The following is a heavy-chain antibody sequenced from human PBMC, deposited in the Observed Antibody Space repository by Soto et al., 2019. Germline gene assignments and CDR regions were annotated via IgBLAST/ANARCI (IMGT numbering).Heavy chain of an antibody. Sequence: GGSLRLSCAASGFTFSSYAMSWVRQAPGKGLEWVSAISGSGGSTYYADSVKGRFTISRDNSKNTLYLQMNSLRAEDTAVYYCAKGRVRSTSYYYMDVWGKGTTVTVSS. J-gene: IGHJ6*03. D-gene: IGHD4-4*01. CDR1: GFTFSSYA. CDR2: ISGSGGST. V-gene: IGHV3-23*01. CDR3: AKGRVRSTSYYYMDV.